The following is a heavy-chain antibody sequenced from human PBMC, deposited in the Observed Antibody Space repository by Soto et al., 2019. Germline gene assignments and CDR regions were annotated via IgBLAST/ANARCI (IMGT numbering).Heavy chain of an antibody. CDR1: GFSLSTRGVG. CDR2: IYWDDDK. CDR3: VYSMGMFGSVPYYDSPDAC. V-gene: IGHV2-5*02. J-gene: IGHJ4*02. Sequence: QITLKESGPTLVKPTQTLTLTCTFSGFSLSTRGVGVGWIRQPPGKALEWLAVIYWDDDKRYSPSLKSRLTTTKDTSKNPVVLTMTNMDPVDTATYYCVYSMGMFGSVPYYDSPDACWGQGTLVTVSS. D-gene: IGHD3-22*01.